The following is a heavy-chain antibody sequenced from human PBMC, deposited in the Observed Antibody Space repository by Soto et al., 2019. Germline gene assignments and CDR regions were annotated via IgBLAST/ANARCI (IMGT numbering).Heavy chain of an antibody. CDR3: ARGRSSWGLDYYYGMDV. CDR1: GYTFTSYG. J-gene: IGHJ6*02. CDR2: ISAYNGNT. V-gene: IGHV1-18*01. Sequence: QVQLVQSGAEVKKPGASVKVSCKASGYTFTSYGISWVRQAPGQGLEWMGWISAYNGNTNYAQKLQGRVTMTTDTSTSTASMELRSLRSDDTAVYYCARGRSSWGLDYYYGMDVWGQGTTVTVSS. D-gene: IGHD6-6*01.